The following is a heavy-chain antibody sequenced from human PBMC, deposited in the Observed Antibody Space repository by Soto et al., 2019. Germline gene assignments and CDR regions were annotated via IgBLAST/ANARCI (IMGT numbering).Heavy chain of an antibody. Sequence: GGSLRLSSAASGFTFSNAWMSWVRQAPGKGLEWVGRIKSKTDGGTTDYAAPVKGRFTISRDDSKNTLYLQMNSLRAEDTAVYYCANRVVPAAMDPNYYYYGMDVWGQGTTVTVSS. CDR2: IKSKTDGGTT. J-gene: IGHJ6*02. CDR1: GFTFSNAW. V-gene: IGHV3-15*01. CDR3: ANRVVPAAMDPNYYYYGMDV. D-gene: IGHD2-2*01.